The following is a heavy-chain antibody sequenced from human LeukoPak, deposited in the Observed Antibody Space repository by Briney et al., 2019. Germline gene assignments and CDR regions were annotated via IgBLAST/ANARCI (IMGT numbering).Heavy chain of an antibody. CDR1: GYSISSGYY. Sequence: SETLSLTCTVSGYSISSGYYWGWIRQPPGKGLEWTGSIYHSGSTYYNPSLKSRVTISVDTSKNQFSLKLSSVTAADTAVYYCASFPPLVIMGRDYWGQGTLVTVSS. V-gene: IGHV4-38-2*02. CDR2: IYHSGST. CDR3: ASFPPLVIMGRDY. D-gene: IGHD3-9*01. J-gene: IGHJ4*02.